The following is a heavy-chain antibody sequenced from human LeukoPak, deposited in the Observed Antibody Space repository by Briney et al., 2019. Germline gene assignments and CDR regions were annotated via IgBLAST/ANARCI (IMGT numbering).Heavy chain of an antibody. CDR1: GYTLTELS. CDR2: FDPEDGET. CDR3: ARRVLEKPASDIVVVPAALFDP. D-gene: IGHD2-2*01. J-gene: IGHJ5*02. V-gene: IGHV1-24*01. Sequence: ASVKVSCKVSGYTLTELSMHWVRQAPGKGLEWMGGFDPEDGETIYAQKFQGRVTMTEDTSTDTAYMELSSLRSEDTAVYYCARRVLEKPASDIVVVPAALFDPWGQGTLGTVSS.